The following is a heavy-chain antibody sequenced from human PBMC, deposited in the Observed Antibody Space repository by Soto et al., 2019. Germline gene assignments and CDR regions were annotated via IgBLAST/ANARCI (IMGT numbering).Heavy chain of an antibody. CDR1: GGSIRPYF. V-gene: IGHV4-59*12. Sequence: QVQLQESGPGLVKPSETLSLSCTVSGGSIRPYFWSWIRQPPGKGLEWIGHIYYSGTSNYHPSLKSRLTISVDTSMNQFSLRLTSVTAADTAVYYCARSLQYFDWCYDFWGQGIMVIVSS. CDR2: IYYSGTS. D-gene: IGHD3-9*01. CDR3: ARSLQYFDWCYDF. J-gene: IGHJ4*02.